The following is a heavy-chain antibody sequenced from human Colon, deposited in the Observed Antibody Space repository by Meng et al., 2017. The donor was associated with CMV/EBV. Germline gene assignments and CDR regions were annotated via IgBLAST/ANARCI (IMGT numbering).Heavy chain of an antibody. V-gene: IGHV3-21*06. D-gene: IGHD6-13*01. CDR2: ITHTSDT. CDR3: ARGWPPDY. CDR1: GFIIRSYA. J-gene: IGHJ4*02. Sequence: GESLKISCVGSGFIIRSYAMHWVRQAPGKGLEWVSSITHTSDTYYADSLKGRFTLSRDNAQNSVYLQMDSLTAEDTAIYYCARGWPPDYWGQGTLVTVSS.